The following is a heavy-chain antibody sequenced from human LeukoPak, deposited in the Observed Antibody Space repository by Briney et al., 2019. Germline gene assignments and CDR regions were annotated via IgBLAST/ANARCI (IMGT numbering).Heavy chain of an antibody. CDR3: ARTWFGEPRVDY. Sequence: SETLSLTCTVSGGSVSSGSYYWSWIRQPPGKGLEWIGYIYYSGSANYNPSLKSRVTISVDTSKNQFSLKLSSVTAADTAVYYCARTWFGEPRVDYWGQGTLVTVSS. CDR2: IYYSGSA. V-gene: IGHV4-61*01. CDR1: GGSVSSGSYY. J-gene: IGHJ4*02. D-gene: IGHD3-10*01.